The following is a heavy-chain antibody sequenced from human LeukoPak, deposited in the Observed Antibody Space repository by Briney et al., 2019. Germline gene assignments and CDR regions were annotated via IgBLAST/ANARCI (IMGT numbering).Heavy chain of an antibody. V-gene: IGHV5-51*01. Sequence: GGALKISRKGFGYRFINYWIGWGRPVAGKGLGGVGVIYPGDSDTRYSPSFQGQVTISADKSISTAYLQWSSLKASDTAMYYCALGSSWYLSAFDIWGQGTMVTVSS. CDR1: GYRFINYW. J-gene: IGHJ3*02. CDR3: ALGSSWYLSAFDI. CDR2: IYPGDSDT. D-gene: IGHD6-13*01.